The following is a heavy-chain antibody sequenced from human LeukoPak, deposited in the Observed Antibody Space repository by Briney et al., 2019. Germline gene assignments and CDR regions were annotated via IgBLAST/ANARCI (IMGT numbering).Heavy chain of an antibody. D-gene: IGHD1-26*01. CDR2: INLSGST. V-gene: IGHV4-4*07. J-gene: IGHJ4*02. CDR3: ARGPFGGSFHYFDY. CDR1: GGSINGYY. Sequence: PSETLSLTCTVSGGSINGYYWSWIRQPAGEALEWIGRINLSGSTNYNPSLKSRVTMSVDTSKNQLSLKLTSVTAADTAVYYCARGPFGGSFHYFDYWGQGTLVTVSS.